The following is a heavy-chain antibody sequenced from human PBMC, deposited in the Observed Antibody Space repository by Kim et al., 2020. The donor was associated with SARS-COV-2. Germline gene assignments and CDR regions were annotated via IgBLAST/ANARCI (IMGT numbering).Heavy chain of an antibody. V-gene: IGHV4-61*02. CDR3: ARESPLLARYNWFDP. CDR1: GDSISSGSYY. J-gene: IGHJ5*02. D-gene: IGHD1-26*01. CDR2: IYTSENT. Sequence: SETLPLTCTVSGDSISSGSYYWSWIRQPAGQGLEWIGRIYTSENTNYNPSLKSRVTISVDTSKNQFSLKLSSVTAADTAMYYCARESPLLARYNWFDPWGQGTLVTVSS.